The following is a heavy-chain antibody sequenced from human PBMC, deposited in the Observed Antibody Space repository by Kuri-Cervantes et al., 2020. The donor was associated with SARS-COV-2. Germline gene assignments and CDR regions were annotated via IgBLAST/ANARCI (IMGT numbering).Heavy chain of an antibody. CDR3: AREIYSSGWYRGDAFDI. V-gene: IGHV3-7*01. J-gene: IGHJ3*02. Sequence: GGSLRLSCAASGFTFSTYSMNWVRQAPGKGLEWVANIKQDGSEKYYVDSVKGRFTISRDNAKNSLYLQMNSLRAEDTAVYYCAREIYSSGWYRGDAFDIWGQGTMVTVSS. CDR2: IKQDGSEK. CDR1: GFTFSTYS. D-gene: IGHD6-19*01.